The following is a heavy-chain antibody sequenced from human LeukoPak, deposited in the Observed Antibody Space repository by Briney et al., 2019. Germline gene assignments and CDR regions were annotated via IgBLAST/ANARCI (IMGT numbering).Heavy chain of an antibody. V-gene: IGHV3-23*01. CDR3: AKDAWIVVAKTAIDY. D-gene: IGHD3-22*01. J-gene: IGHJ4*02. CDR2: ISGSGGST. CDR1: GFTFSSYG. Sequence: GGSLRLSCAASGFTFSSYGMSWVRQAPGKGLEWVSAISGSGGSTYYADSVKGRFTISRDNSKNTLYLQMNSLRAEDTAVYYCAKDAWIVVAKTAIDYWGQGTLVTVSS.